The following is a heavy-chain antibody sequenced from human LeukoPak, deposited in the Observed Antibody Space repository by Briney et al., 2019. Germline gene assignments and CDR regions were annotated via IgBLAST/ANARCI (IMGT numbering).Heavy chain of an antibody. V-gene: IGHV4-59*01. D-gene: IGHD1-20*01. CDR2: IYYSGST. CDR1: GGPISSYY. CDR3: ARENNFYYYYGMDV. Sequence: SETLSLTCTVSGGPISSYYWSWIRQPPGKGLEWIGYIYYSGSTNYNPSLKSRVTISVDTSKNQFSLKLSSVTAADTAVYYCARENNFYYYYGMDVWGQGTTVTVSS. J-gene: IGHJ6*02.